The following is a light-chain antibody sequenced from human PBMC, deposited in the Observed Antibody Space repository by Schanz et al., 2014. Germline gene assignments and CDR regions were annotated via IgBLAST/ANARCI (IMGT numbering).Light chain of an antibody. CDR2: GAS. J-gene: IGKJ1*01. Sequence: EMVMTQSPATLSVSPGERATLSCRASQSVSSNLAWYQQTPGQPPRLLIYGASSRATGIPDRFSGSGSGTDFTLTISRLEPEDFAVYYCQQYGSSQAWPFGQGTKVVIK. CDR1: QSVSSN. CDR3: QQYGSSQAWP. V-gene: IGKV3-20*01.